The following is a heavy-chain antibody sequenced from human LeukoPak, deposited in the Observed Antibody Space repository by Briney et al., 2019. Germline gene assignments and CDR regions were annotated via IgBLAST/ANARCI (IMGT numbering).Heavy chain of an antibody. Sequence: SETLSLTCAVYGGSFSGQYWGWIRQPPGKGLEWIGEINHGGSISYNASLKSRVTISLGTSKNQFSLELSSVTAADTAVYYCAGGDYHGSESYANYWGQGTLVTVSS. CDR1: GGSFSGQY. V-gene: IGHV4-34*01. CDR2: INHGGSI. CDR3: AGGDYHGSESYANY. D-gene: IGHD3-10*01. J-gene: IGHJ4*02.